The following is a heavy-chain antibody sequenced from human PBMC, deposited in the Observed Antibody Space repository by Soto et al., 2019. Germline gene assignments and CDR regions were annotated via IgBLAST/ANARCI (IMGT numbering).Heavy chain of an antibody. J-gene: IGHJ5*02. CDR3: ARGPSSSWYNWFDP. CDR1: GSTFSSYS. Sequence: GESLKISCAASGSTFSSYSMNWVRQAPGKGLEWVSYISSSSTIYYADSVKGRFTISRDNAKNSLYLQMNSLRDEDTAVYYCARGPSSSWYNWFDPWGQGTLVTVSS. D-gene: IGHD6-13*01. V-gene: IGHV3-48*02. CDR2: ISSSSTI.